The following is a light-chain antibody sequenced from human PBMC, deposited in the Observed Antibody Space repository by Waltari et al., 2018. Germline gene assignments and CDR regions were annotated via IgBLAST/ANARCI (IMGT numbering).Light chain of an antibody. CDR3: QQRSNWPPEVT. J-gene: IGKJ5*01. Sequence: IALTQSPATLSSAPGERATHTRRASQSVSSYLAWYQQIPGQAPRLLILDASKRATGIPARFSGSGSGTDFTLTISYLEPEDSAVYYCQQRSNWPPEVTFGQGTRLEIK. V-gene: IGKV3-11*01. CDR1: QSVSSY. CDR2: DAS.